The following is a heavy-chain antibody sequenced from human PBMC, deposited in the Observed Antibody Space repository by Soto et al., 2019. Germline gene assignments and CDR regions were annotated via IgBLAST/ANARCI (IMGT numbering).Heavy chain of an antibody. Sequence: QVQLVQSGAEVKKPGSSVKVSCKASGGTFSSYPISWVRQAPGQGLEWMGGIIPIFGTANYAQKFQGRVTITADESTSTAYMELSSLRSEDTAVYYCARGVWSGYLYYYYGMDVWGQGTTVTVSS. J-gene: IGHJ6*02. CDR1: GGTFSSYP. V-gene: IGHV1-69*01. CDR3: ARGVWSGYLYYYYGMDV. D-gene: IGHD5-12*01. CDR2: IIPIFGTA.